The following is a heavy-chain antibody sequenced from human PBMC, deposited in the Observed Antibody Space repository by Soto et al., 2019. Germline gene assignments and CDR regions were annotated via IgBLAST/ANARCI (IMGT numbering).Heavy chain of an antibody. D-gene: IGHD5-12*01. CDR3: ARCQWGGYDFRAFDI. V-gene: IGHV1-18*01. J-gene: IGHJ3*02. Sequence: ASVKVSCKASGYTFTSYDINWVRQATGQGLEWMGWMNPNSGNTKNAQKLQGRVTMTTDTSTSTAYMELRSLRSDDTAVYYCARCQWGGYDFRAFDIWGQGTMVTVS. CDR2: MNPNSGNT. CDR1: GYTFTSYD.